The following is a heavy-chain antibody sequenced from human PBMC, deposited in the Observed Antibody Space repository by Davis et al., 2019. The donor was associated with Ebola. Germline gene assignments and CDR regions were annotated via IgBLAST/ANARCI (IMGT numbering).Heavy chain of an antibody. CDR2: IKQDGSEK. J-gene: IGHJ6*02. CDR3: ARDQTVYSESYWGGGAFYYGMDV. Sequence: PGGSLRLSCAASGFTLSSYWMSWVRQAPGKGLEWVANIKQDGSEKYYVDSVKGRFTISRDNAKNSLYLQMNSLRAEDTAMYYCARDQTVYSESYWGGGAFYYGMDVWGQGTTVTVSS. V-gene: IGHV3-7*03. CDR1: GFTLSSYW. D-gene: IGHD1-26*01.